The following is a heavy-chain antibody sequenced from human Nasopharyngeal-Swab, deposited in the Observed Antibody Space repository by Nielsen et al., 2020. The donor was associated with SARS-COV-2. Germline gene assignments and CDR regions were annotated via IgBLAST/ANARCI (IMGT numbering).Heavy chain of an antibody. J-gene: IGHJ3*02. D-gene: IGHD3-3*01. CDR1: GFTFSNAW. CDR2: IKSKTDGGTT. CDR3: TTQSPSLTIFGVPHDAFDI. V-gene: IGHV3-15*01. Sequence: GGSLRLSCAASGFTFSNAWMSWVRQAPGKGLEWVAHIKSKTDGGTTDYAAPVKGRFTISRDDSKNTLYLQMNSLKTEDTAVYYCTTQSPSLTIFGVPHDAFDIWGQGTMVTVSS.